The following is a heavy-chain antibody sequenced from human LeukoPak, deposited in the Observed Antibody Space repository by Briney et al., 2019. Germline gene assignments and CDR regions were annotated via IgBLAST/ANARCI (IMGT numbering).Heavy chain of an antibody. CDR2: IYHSGST. Sequence: PSQTLSLTCTVSGGSISSGGYYWSWIRQPPGKGLEWIGYIYHSGSTYYNPSLKSRVTISVDRSKNQFSLELSSVTAADTAVYYCARGGGGYSGYDIWGQGTLVTVSS. CDR1: GGSISSGGYY. J-gene: IGHJ4*02. D-gene: IGHD5-12*01. CDR3: ARGGGGYSGYDI. V-gene: IGHV4-30-2*01.